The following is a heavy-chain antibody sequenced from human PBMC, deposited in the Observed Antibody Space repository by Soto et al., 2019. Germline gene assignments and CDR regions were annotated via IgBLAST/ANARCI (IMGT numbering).Heavy chain of an antibody. CDR1: GFSLSTSGVG. CDR3: AHSRGTDKYSGYDFSLGFDP. V-gene: IGHV2-5*02. J-gene: IGHJ5*02. CDR2: IYWDDDK. D-gene: IGHD5-12*01. Sequence: KSGPTLVNPTQTLTLTCTFSGFSLSTSGVGVGWIRQPPGKALEWLALIYWDDDKRYSPSLKSRLTITKDTSKNQVVLTMTNMDPVDTATYYCAHSRGTDKYSGYDFSLGFDPWGQGTLVTVSS.